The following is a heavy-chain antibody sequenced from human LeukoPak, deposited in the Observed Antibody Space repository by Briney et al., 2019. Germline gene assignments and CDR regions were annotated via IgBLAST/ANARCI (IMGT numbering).Heavy chain of an antibody. J-gene: IGHJ5*02. CDR3: ATVRTWEPMTWFDP. CDR2: FDPEDGET. V-gene: IGHV1-24*01. CDR1: GYTLTESS. D-gene: IGHD1-26*01. Sequence: GASVKVSCKVSGYTLTESSMHWVRQAPGKGLEWMGGFDPEDGETIYAQKFQGRVTMTEDTSTDTAYMELSSLRSEGTAVYYCATVRTWEPMTWFDPWGQGTLVTVSS.